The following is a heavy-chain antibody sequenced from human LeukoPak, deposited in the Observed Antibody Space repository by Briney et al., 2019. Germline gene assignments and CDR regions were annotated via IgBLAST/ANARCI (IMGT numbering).Heavy chain of an antibody. D-gene: IGHD3-3*01. J-gene: IGHJ5*02. CDR2: ISAGGSST. CDR3: TTFTITARFWT. V-gene: IGHV3-23*01. CDR1: GFTFSVYA. Sequence: GGSLRLSCAASGFTFSVYAMSWVRQAPGKGLEWVSGISAGGSSTYYADSVKGRFTITRDNSKNTLYLQMNSLKTEDTAVYYCTTFTITARFWTWGQGTLVTVSS.